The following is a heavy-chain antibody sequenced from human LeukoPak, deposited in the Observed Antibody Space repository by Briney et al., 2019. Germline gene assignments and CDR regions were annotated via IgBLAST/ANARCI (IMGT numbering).Heavy chain of an antibody. V-gene: IGHV4-39*01. CDR2: IYFSGST. D-gene: IGHD5-24*01. CDR3: ATQGYNNQTMDV. J-gene: IGHJ6*02. CDR1: GDSIRTTRY. Sequence: PSETLSLTCTVSGDSIRTTRYWGWIRQPPGKGLEWIGAIYFSGSTYYNPSLKSRVMISVDTSRNQFSLKLTSVTAADTAAYYCATQGYNNQTMDVWGQGATVTVSS.